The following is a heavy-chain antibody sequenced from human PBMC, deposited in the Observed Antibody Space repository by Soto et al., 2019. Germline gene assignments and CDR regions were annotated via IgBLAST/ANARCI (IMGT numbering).Heavy chain of an antibody. V-gene: IGHV3-23*01. Sequence: EVQLLESGGGLVQPGGSLRLSCAASGFTFSSHVMSWVRQAQGKGLEWVSAASARNTNTYYADSVRGRFTISRDNSKSMVYLQLDSLRVEDTAVYHCARDVTSHGPRGYSSAWYGWFDPWGQGTLVVVSS. CDR3: ARDVTSHGPRGYSSAWYGWFDP. D-gene: IGHD6-19*01. J-gene: IGHJ5*02. CDR2: ASARNTNT. CDR1: GFTFSSHV.